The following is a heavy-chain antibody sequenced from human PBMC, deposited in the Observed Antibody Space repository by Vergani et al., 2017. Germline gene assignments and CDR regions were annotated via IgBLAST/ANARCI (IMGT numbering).Heavy chain of an antibody. CDR1: GFPFSDYG. J-gene: IGHJ6*03. CDR3: ARDFLTRVTTLDYYYMGV. V-gene: IGHV3-30*03. D-gene: IGHD1-1*01. CDR2: ISYDGNKK. Sequence: QVQLVESGGGEVQPGRSLRLSCSAAGFPFSDYGVHWVRQALGKGLEWVSVISYDGNKKNYADSVKGRFTISRDNSKKTLYLEMNALRAEDTAVYYCARDFLTRVTTLDYYYMGVWGKGTTVTVSS.